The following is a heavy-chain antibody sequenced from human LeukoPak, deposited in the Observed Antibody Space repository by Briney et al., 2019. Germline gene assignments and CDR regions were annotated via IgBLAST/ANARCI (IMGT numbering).Heavy chain of an antibody. CDR2: INPNSGGT. CDR1: GYTFNGYY. Sequence: ASVTVSCKASGYTFNGYYMHWVRQAPGQGLEWMGWINPNSGGTNYAQKFQGRVTMTRDTSISTAYMELSRLRSEDTAVYYCARGREYNWFDPWGQGTLVTVSS. CDR3: ARGREYNWFDP. J-gene: IGHJ5*02. V-gene: IGHV1-2*02.